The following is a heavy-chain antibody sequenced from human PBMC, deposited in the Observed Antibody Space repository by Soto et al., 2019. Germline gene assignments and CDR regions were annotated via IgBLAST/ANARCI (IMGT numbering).Heavy chain of an antibody. J-gene: IGHJ1*01. CDR2: TYYRSKWYN. CDR1: GDSVSSNSAA. Sequence: SQTLSLTCAISGDSVSSNSAAWNWIRQSPSRGLEWLGRTYYRSKWYNDYAVSVKSRITINPDTSKNQFSLQLNSVTPEDTAVYYCARGYCSGGSCYSYFQHWGQGTLVTVSS. CDR3: ARGYCSGGSCYSYFQH. D-gene: IGHD2-15*01. V-gene: IGHV6-1*01.